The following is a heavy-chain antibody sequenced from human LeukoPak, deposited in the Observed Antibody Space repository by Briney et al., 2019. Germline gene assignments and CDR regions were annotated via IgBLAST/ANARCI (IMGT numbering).Heavy chain of an antibody. CDR2: IYYSGTT. V-gene: IGHV4-39*01. J-gene: IGHJ4*02. Sequence: SETLSLTCTVSGGSINSRSYYWGWIRQPPGKVLEWIGTIYYSGTTYYNPSLKSRVTISGDTSKNQFSLRLSSVTAADTAVYYCVSWHEMATIWATFDYWGQGTLVTVSS. CDR1: GGSINSRSYY. D-gene: IGHD5-24*01. CDR3: VSWHEMATIWATFDY.